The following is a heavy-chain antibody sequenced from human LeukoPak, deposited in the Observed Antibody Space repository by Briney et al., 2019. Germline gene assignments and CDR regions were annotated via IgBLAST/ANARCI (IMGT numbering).Heavy chain of an antibody. CDR1: GDFITAYY. CDR2: VYYTGST. J-gene: IGHJ4*02. D-gene: IGHD7-27*01. V-gene: IGHV4-59*01. CDR3: ASNTGTVFDY. Sequence: PSETLSLTCTVSGDFITAYYWGWIRQPPGKGLEWIGYVYYTGSTEYNPSLRSRVTISLDLSKHQFSLNLTSVTAADTAVYHCASNTGTVFDYWGQGALVTVSS.